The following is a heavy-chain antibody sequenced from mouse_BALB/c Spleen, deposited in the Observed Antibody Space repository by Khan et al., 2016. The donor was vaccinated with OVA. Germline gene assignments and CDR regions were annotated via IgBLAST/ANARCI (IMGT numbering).Heavy chain of an antibody. CDR2: LSGDTSTI. V-gene: IGHV5-17*02. J-gene: IGHJ2*01. CDR1: GFTFSNYG. Sequence: EVELVESGGGLVQPGGSRKLSCAASGFTFSNYGMHWVRQAPEKGLEWVAFLSGDTSTIYYADTVKGRFTISRDNPKNTLFLQMTSLMSEDTARYYCATSYFYGYYFDYWGPGTTLTVSS. D-gene: IGHD1-1*01. CDR3: ATSYFYGYYFDY.